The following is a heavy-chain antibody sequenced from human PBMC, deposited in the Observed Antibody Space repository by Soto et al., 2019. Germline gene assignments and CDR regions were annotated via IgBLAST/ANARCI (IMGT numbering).Heavy chain of an antibody. V-gene: IGHV3-30*18. Sequence: QVQLVESGGGVVQPGRSLRLSCAASGFTFSSYGMHWVRQAPGKGLEWVAVISYDGSNKYYADSVKGRFTISRDNSKNTLYLQMNSLRAEDTAVYYCAKVRNTMVRGVFDYCGQGTLVTVSS. CDR1: GFTFSSYG. CDR2: ISYDGSNK. D-gene: IGHD3-10*01. J-gene: IGHJ4*02. CDR3: AKVRNTMVRGVFDY.